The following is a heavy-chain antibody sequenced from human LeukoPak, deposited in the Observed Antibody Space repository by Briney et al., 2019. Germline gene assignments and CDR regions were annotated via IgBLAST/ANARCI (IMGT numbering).Heavy chain of an antibody. J-gene: IGHJ5*02. V-gene: IGHV4-4*07. CDR1: GGSISSYY. CDR3: ARALPGIAVAGSPTNNWFDP. CDR2: IYTSGST. D-gene: IGHD6-19*01. Sequence: TSETLSLTCTVSGGSISSYYWSWIRQPAGKGLEWIGRIYTSGSTNYNPSLKSRVTMSVDTSKNQFSLKLSSVTAADTAVYYCARALPGIAVAGSPTNNWFDPWGQGTLDTVSS.